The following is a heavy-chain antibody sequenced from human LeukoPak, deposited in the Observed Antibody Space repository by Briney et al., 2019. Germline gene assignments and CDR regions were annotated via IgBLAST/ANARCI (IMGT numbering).Heavy chain of an antibody. CDR2: ISAYNGNT. J-gene: IGHJ4*02. D-gene: IGHD3-10*01. Sequence: ASVTVSFKASGYTFTSYGISWVRQAPGQGLEWMGWISAYNGNTNYAQKLQGRVTMTTDTSTSTAYMELRSLRSDDTAVYYCAREEVLLWFGESRHFDYWGQGTLVTVSS. CDR1: GYTFTSYG. V-gene: IGHV1-18*01. CDR3: AREEVLLWFGESRHFDY.